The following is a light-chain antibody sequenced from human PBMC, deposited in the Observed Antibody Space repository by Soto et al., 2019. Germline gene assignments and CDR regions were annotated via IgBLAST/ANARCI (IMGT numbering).Light chain of an antibody. Sequence: EVVMTQSPASLSASPGERVTLSCRASQNIRSSLAWYQQKPGQAPRLLIYGASTRATGIPARFSGSGSGTEFTLTISSLQPDDFATYYCQHYNSYSEAFGQGTKVDI. V-gene: IGKV3-15*01. CDR2: GAS. J-gene: IGKJ1*01. CDR1: QNIRSS. CDR3: QHYNSYSEA.